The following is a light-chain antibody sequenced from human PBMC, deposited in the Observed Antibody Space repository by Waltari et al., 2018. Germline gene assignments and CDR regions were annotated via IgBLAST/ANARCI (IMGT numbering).Light chain of an antibody. CDR1: QSVSSN. Sequence: EIVMTQSPATLSVSPGERVTLSCRASQSVSSNLAWFQQKPGQAPRLLIYGASTRATGIPARFSGSGSGTEVTLTISSLQSEDFAGYYCQQYNNWPPLFGPGTKVDVK. V-gene: IGKV3-15*01. CDR2: GAS. CDR3: QQYNNWPPL. J-gene: IGKJ3*01.